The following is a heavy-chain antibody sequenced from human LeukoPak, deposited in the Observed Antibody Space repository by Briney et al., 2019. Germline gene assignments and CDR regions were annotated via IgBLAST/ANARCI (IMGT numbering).Heavy chain of an antibody. V-gene: IGHV3-33*01. CDR1: GFTFSSYG. Sequence: GRSLGLSCAASGFTFSSYGMHWVRQAPGKGLEWVAVIWYDGSNKYYADSVKGRFTISRDNSKNTLYLQMNSLRAEDTAVYYCARSPIAVALGRVSPWYFDYWGQGTLVTVSS. J-gene: IGHJ4*02. D-gene: IGHD6-19*01. CDR3: ARSPIAVALGRVSPWYFDY. CDR2: IWYDGSNK.